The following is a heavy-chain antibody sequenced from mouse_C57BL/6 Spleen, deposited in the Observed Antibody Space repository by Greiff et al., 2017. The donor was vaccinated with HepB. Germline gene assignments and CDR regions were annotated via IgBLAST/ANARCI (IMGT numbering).Heavy chain of an antibody. J-gene: IGHJ1*03. V-gene: IGHV5-9*01. CDR1: GFTFSSYT. Sequence: EVHLVESGGGLVKPGGSLKLSCAASGFTFSSYTMSWVRQTPEKRLEWVATISGGGGNTYYPDSVKGRFTISRDNAKNTLYLQMSSLRSEDTALYYCARMAGYWYFDVWGTGTTVTVSS. CDR3: ARMAGYWYFDV. CDR2: ISGGGGNT.